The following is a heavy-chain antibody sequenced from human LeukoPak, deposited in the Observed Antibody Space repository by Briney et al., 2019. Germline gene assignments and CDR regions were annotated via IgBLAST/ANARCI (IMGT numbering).Heavy chain of an antibody. CDR2: VDPEDGET. CDR1: GYTFTDYY. V-gene: IGHV1-69-2*01. J-gene: IGHJ3*02. CDR3: ATDVIAAAQRGAFDI. D-gene: IGHD6-13*01. Sequence: AAVKISCKVSGYTFTDYYMHWVQQAPGKGLEWMGLVDPEDGETIYAEKFQGRVTITADTSTGTAYMELSSLRSEDTAVYYCATDVIAAAQRGAFDIWGQGTMVTVSS.